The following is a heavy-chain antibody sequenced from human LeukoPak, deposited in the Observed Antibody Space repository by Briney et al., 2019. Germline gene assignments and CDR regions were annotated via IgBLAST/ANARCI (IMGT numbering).Heavy chain of an antibody. CDR1: GFTFSSYW. D-gene: IGHD3-3*01. J-gene: IGHJ4*02. Sequence: PGGSLRLSCAPSGFTFSSYWMSWVRQAPGKGLEWVANIKQDGSEKYYVDSVKGRFTISRDNAKNSLYLQMNSLRAEDTAVYYCARVTKGYYDFWRGQGTLVTVSS. CDR2: IKQDGSEK. V-gene: IGHV3-7*01. CDR3: ARVTKGYYDFW.